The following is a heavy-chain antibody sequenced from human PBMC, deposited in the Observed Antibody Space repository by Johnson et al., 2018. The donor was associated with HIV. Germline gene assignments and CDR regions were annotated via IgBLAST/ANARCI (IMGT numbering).Heavy chain of an antibody. V-gene: IGHV3-11*04. Sequence: QMHLVESGGGLVKPGGSLRLSCAASGFTFSDYYMSWIRQAPGKGLEWVSHISSRSGPISYSDSVKGRFTISRDNAKNSLYLQMNSLRAEDTAVYYCARSQVAATSEGAFDIWGQGTMVTVSS. CDR2: ISSRSGPI. D-gene: IGHD2-15*01. CDR3: ARSQVAATSEGAFDI. CDR1: GFTFSDYY. J-gene: IGHJ3*02.